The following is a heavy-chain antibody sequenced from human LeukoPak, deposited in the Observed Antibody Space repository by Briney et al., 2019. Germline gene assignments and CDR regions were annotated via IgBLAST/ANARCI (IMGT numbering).Heavy chain of an antibody. D-gene: IGHD5-18*01. CDR1: GFTFSDYY. CDR3: ARERYSYGQVDLDAFDI. J-gene: IGHJ3*02. V-gene: IGHV3-11*01. CDR2: ISSSGSTI. Sequence: GGSLRLSCAASGFTFSDYYMSWIRQAPGKGLEWVSYISSSGSTIYYADSVKGRFTISRDNAKNSLYLQMNSLRAEDTAVYYCARERYSYGQVDLDAFDIWGQGTMVTVSS.